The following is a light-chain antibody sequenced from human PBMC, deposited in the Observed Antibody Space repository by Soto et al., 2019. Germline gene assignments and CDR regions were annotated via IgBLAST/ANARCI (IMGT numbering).Light chain of an antibody. CDR2: WAS. CDR3: QQNYSTPWT. Sequence: DIVMTQSPDSLAVSLGERASINCKSSQSVLYSSNNKNYLTWYQQKPGQPPKLLIDWASTRESGVPDRFSGSRSGTDFTLTISSLQAEDVAAYYCQQNYSTPWTFGQGTKMEIK. V-gene: IGKV4-1*01. CDR1: QSVLYSSNNKNY. J-gene: IGKJ1*01.